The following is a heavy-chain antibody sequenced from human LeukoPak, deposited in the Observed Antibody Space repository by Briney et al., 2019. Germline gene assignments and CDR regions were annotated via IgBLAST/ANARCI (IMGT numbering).Heavy chain of an antibody. V-gene: IGHV4-34*01. J-gene: IGHJ4*02. Sequence: KTSETLSLXCAVYGGSFSGYYWSWIRQPPGKGLEWIGEINHSGSTNYNPSLKSRVTISVDTSKNQFSLKLSSVTAADTAVYYCARVGYSSSWRTDYWGQGTLVTVSS. CDR2: INHSGST. CDR3: ARVGYSSSWRTDY. D-gene: IGHD6-13*01. CDR1: GGSFSGYY.